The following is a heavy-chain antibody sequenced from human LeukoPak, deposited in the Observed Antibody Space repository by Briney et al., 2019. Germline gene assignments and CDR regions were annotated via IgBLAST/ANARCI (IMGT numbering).Heavy chain of an antibody. CDR1: GYTFSKFG. Sequence: ASVKVSCKASGYTFSKFGIGWLRQAPGQGPEWMGWINVHNGNTNYAQKLQGRVTMTTDTSTSTAYLELRSLRSDDTAVYYCARDDPNSGCDFDYWGQGTLVTVSS. J-gene: IGHJ4*02. CDR2: INVHNGNT. V-gene: IGHV1-18*01. CDR3: ARDDPNSGCDFDY. D-gene: IGHD5-12*01.